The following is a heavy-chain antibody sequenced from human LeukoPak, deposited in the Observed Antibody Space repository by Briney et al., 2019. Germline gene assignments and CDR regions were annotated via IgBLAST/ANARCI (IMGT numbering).Heavy chain of an antibody. V-gene: IGHV3-20*04. Sequence: GGSLRLSCAASGFTFDAYAMSWVRQAPGKGLEWVSGINWNGDSTAYADSVKGRFTVSRDSAKNSLYLQMNSLRAEDTALYSCAGRFCSTGSCYYYMDVWGKGTTVTVSS. D-gene: IGHD2-15*01. CDR2: INWNGDST. CDR3: AGRFCSTGSCYYYMDV. CDR1: GFTFDAYA. J-gene: IGHJ6*03.